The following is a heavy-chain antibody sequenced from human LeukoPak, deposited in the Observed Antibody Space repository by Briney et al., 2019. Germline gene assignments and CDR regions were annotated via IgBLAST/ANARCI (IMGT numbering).Heavy chain of an antibody. J-gene: IGHJ4*02. Sequence: SETLSLTCTVSGGSISSYYWSWIRQPPGKGLEWIGYIYTSGSTNYNPSHKSRVTISVDTSKNQFSLKLSSVTAADTAVYYCARLPRESSGWARLDYWGQGTLVTVSS. CDR1: GGSISSYY. CDR3: ARLPRESSGWARLDY. V-gene: IGHV4-4*09. CDR2: IYTSGST. D-gene: IGHD6-19*01.